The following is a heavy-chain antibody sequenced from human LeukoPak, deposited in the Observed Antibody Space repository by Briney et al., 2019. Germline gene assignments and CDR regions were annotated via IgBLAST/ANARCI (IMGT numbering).Heavy chain of an antibody. Sequence: PSETLSLTCTVSGGSISSYYWSWIRQPPGKGLEWIGYIYYSGSTNYNPSLKSRVTISVDTSKNQFSLKLSSVTAADTAVYYCARGVVWGSHRHFDYWGQGTLVTVSS. CDR1: GGSISSYY. J-gene: IGHJ4*02. CDR2: IYYSGST. V-gene: IGHV4-59*01. CDR3: ARGVVWGSHRHFDY. D-gene: IGHD3-16*02.